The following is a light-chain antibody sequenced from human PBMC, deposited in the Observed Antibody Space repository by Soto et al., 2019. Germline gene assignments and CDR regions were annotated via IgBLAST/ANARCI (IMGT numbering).Light chain of an antibody. CDR3: QQYTSDQRT. J-gene: IGKJ1*01. CDR2: DAS. V-gene: IGKV1-5*01. CDR1: QIITPF. Sequence: DIQMTQSPSTLSASIGDRVTITCRASQIITPFVAWYQQQAGKAPRLLIYDASRLESGVPSRFSGSGSGTKFTLTISSLQPDDFAIYYCQQYTSDQRTFGQGTKVEMK.